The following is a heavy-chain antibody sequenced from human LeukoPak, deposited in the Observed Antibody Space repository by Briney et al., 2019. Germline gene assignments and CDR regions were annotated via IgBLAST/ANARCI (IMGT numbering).Heavy chain of an antibody. J-gene: IGHJ4*02. Sequence: GSLRLPCAASGFTFSSYAMSWVRQAPGKGLEWVSAISGSGGSTYYADSVKGRFTISRDNSKNTLYLQMNSLRAEDTAVYYCAGHSSGWCLDYWGQGTLVTVSS. V-gene: IGHV3-23*01. CDR3: AGHSSGWCLDY. CDR2: ISGSGGST. D-gene: IGHD6-19*01. CDR1: GFTFSSYA.